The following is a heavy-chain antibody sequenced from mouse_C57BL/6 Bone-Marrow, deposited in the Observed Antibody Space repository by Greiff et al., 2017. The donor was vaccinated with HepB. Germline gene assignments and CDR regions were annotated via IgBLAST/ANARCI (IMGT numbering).Heavy chain of an antibody. CDR2: IDPSDSYT. V-gene: IGHV1-50*01. CDR1: GYTFTSYW. Sequence: QVQLQQPGAELVKPGASVKLSCKASGYTFTSYWMQWVKQRPGQGLEWIGEIDPSDSYTNYNQKFKGKATLTVDTSSSTAYMQLSSLTSEDSAVYYCARGRGTAQALCAYGGQGTLVTVSA. CDR3: ARGRGTAQALCAY. J-gene: IGHJ3*01. D-gene: IGHD3-2*02.